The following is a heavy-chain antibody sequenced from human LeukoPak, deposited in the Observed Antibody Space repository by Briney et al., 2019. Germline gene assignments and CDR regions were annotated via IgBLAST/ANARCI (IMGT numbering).Heavy chain of an antibody. Sequence: PGGSLRLSCAASGFTFSSYSMNWVRQAPGKGLEWVSYISSSSSTIYYADSVKGRFTISRDNAENSLYLQMNSLRAEDTAVYYCARDGTGYSADYWGQGTLVTVSS. D-gene: IGHD5-24*01. CDR1: GFTFSSYS. V-gene: IGHV3-48*01. CDR2: ISSSSSTI. CDR3: ARDGTGYSADY. J-gene: IGHJ4*02.